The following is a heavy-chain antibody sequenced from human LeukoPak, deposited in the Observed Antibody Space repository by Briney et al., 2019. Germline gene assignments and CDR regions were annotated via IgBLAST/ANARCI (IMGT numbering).Heavy chain of an antibody. CDR3: AKSYNGYESKPDY. J-gene: IGHJ4*02. V-gene: IGHV3-23*01. Sequence: GGSLRLSCAASGFTFSSYAMSWVRQAPGKGLEWVSSISNSGGRTFYTDSVKGRFTISRDNSKITLYLQMNSLRAEYTAVYYCAKSYNGYESKPDYWGQGTLVTVSS. CDR1: GFTFSSYA. D-gene: IGHD5-12*01. CDR2: ISNSGGRT.